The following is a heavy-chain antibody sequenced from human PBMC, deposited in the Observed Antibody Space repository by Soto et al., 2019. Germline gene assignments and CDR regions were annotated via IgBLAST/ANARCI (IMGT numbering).Heavy chain of an antibody. CDR2: ISSSSSYI. D-gene: IGHD3-3*01. J-gene: IGHJ6*02. CDR1: GFTFSSYS. Sequence: GGSLRLSCAASGFTFSSYSMNWVRQSPGKGLEWVSSISSSSSYIYYADSVKGRFTISRDNAKNSLYLQMNSLRAEDTAVYYCARRLYYDFWSGYRSHSGLGMDVWGQGTTVTVSS. CDR3: ARRLYYDFWSGYRSHSGLGMDV. V-gene: IGHV3-21*01.